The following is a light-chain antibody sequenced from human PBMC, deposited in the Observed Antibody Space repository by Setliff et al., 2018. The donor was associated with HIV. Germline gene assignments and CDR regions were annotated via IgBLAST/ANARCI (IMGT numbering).Light chain of an antibody. CDR2: EVS. J-gene: IGLJ2*01. V-gene: IGLV2-14*01. Sequence: VLTQPASVSGSPGQSITISCTGTSSDVGSYNSVSWYQQHPGKAPKLMIYEVSNRPSGVSNRFSGSKSGNTASLTISGLQAEDEADYYCSSYTSSTVVFGGGTKVTVL. CDR1: SSDVGSYNS. CDR3: SSYTSSTVV.